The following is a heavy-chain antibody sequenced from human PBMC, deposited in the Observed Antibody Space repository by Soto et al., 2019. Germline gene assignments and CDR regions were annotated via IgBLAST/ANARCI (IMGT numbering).Heavy chain of an antibody. CDR3: WRDRKDSGYPTNCPDP. CDR1: GGTFGSDA. V-gene: IGHV1-69*06. J-gene: IGHJ5*02. D-gene: IGHD3-22*01. Sequence: SVKVSCKASGGTFGSDAITWVRQAPGQGLEWVGRIIPIFGTTNYAQNLQGRVTISADKATLTSYMKLHSLTSDDTALYCCWRDRKDSGYPTNCPDPWGQGILGTVS. CDR2: IIPIFGTT.